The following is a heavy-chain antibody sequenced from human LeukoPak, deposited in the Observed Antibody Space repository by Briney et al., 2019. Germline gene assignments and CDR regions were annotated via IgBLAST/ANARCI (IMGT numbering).Heavy chain of an antibody. CDR3: ARAYYYGSGSYGLDY. D-gene: IGHD3-10*01. Sequence: PSEILSLTCTVSGGSISSYYWSWIRQPPGKGLEWIGYIYSSGSTNYNPSLKSRDTISVDTSKNQFSLKLTSVTAADTAVYYCARAYYYGSGSYGLDYWGQGTLVTVSS. J-gene: IGHJ4*02. CDR1: GGSISSYY. CDR2: IYSSGST. V-gene: IGHV4-59*01.